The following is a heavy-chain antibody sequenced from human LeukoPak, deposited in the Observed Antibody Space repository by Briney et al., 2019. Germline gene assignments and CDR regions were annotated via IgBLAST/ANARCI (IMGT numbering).Heavy chain of an antibody. Sequence: RSLRLSCAASGFTVSRSYMIWARQAPGKGLEWVSVIYSGGTTYYADSVKGRFTISRDNSKNTLYLQMNSLRAEDTAVYYCARGRGYSQSNWVDPWGQGTLVTVSS. J-gene: IGHJ5*02. D-gene: IGHD5-18*01. CDR1: GFTVSRSY. V-gene: IGHV3-53*01. CDR3: ARGRGYSQSNWVDP. CDR2: IYSGGTT.